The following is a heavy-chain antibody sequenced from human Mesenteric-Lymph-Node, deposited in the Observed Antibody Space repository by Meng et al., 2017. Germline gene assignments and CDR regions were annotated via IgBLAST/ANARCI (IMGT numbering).Heavy chain of an antibody. D-gene: IGHD2-21*02. CDR1: GGSISSSNW. CDR3: ARVVTALWGYYFDY. Sequence: QVSMQEACPGLVKPSGTLSLPCAVSGGSISSSNWWSWVRQPPGKGLEWIGEIYHSGSTNYNPSLKSRVTISVDKSKNQFSLKLSSVTAADTAVYYCARVVTALWGYYFDYWGQGTLVTVSS. CDR2: IYHSGST. V-gene: IGHV4-4*02. J-gene: IGHJ4*02.